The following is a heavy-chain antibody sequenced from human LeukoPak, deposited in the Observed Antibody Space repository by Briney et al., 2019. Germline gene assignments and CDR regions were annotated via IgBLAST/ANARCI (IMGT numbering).Heavy chain of an antibody. D-gene: IGHD6-13*01. Sequence: GESLKISCKGSGYGFTRYWISWVRQMPGKGLEWMGRIDPSDSYTNYRPSFQGHVTISADKSISTAYLQWSSLKASDTAMYYCAKIATTGGYFDYWGQGTLVTVSS. V-gene: IGHV5-10-1*01. CDR1: GYGFTRYW. J-gene: IGHJ4*02. CDR3: AKIATTGGYFDY. CDR2: IDPSDSYT.